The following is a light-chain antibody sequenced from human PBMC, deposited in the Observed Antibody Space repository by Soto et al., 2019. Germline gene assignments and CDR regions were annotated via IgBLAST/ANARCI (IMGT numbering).Light chain of an antibody. CDR1: SSDVWSYDY. CDR3: YV. Sequence: QAALIQPPSVSWSPGHSVTISCTGTSSDVWSYDYVSWYRQHPGTVPKPMIYNANTQPSGVPGRFSGSKSGDTASMTISGIRAEDEADFPYYVFETGTKVTVL. CDR2: NAN. J-gene: IGLJ1*01. V-gene: IGLV2-11*01.